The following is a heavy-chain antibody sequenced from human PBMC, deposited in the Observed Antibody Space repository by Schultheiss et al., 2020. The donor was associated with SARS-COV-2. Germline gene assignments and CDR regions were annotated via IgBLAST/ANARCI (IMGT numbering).Heavy chain of an antibody. CDR3: ARDKDGDLDY. CDR2: IYHSGST. CDR1: GGSISSSNW. V-gene: IGHV4-4*02. Sequence: SETLSLTCAVSGGSISSSNWWSWVRQPPGKGLEWIGEIYHSGSTNYNPSLKSRVTISVDTSKNQFSLKLSSVTAADTAVYYCARDKDGDLDYWGQGTLVTVSS. D-gene: IGHD4-17*01. J-gene: IGHJ4*02.